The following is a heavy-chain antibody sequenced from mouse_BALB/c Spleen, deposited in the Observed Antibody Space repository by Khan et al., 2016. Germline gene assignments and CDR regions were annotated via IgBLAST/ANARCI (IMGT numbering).Heavy chain of an antibody. Sequence: QVQLQQSGPELKKPGETVKISCKASGYNFENYGMNWVKQAPGKGLKWMGWIKTYTGESTYADDFKGRFAFSLEASASTAYLQINNLKNEDMATYFCARRRQLDLYYAMDYWGQGTSVTVSS. CDR2: IKTYTGES. D-gene: IGHD4-1*02. CDR1: GYNFENYG. J-gene: IGHJ4*01. CDR3: ARRRQLDLYYAMDY. V-gene: IGHV9-1*02.